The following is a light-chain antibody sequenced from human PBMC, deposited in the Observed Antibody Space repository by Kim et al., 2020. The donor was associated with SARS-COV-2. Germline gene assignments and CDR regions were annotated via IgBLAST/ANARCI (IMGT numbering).Light chain of an antibody. Sequence: ASVGDRVTITCRASQSISRYLHWYQQKPGQAPNLLIYAASSLQSGVPSRFSGSGSGTDFTLSISNLQFEDFATYYCQQSYSTPRTFGGGTKVEIK. V-gene: IGKV1-39*01. CDR2: AAS. CDR3: QQSYSTPRT. CDR1: QSISRY. J-gene: IGKJ4*01.